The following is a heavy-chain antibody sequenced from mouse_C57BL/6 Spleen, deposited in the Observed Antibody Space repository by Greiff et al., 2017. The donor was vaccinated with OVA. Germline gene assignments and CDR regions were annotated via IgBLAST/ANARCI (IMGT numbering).Heavy chain of an antibody. CDR3: ARGFAY. CDR1: GYSFTGYY. CDR2: INPSTGGT. Sequence: VQLQQSGPELVKPGASVKISCKASGYSFTGYYMNWVKQSPEKSLEWIGEINPSTGGTTYNQKFKAKATLTVDKSSSTAYMQLKSLTSEDSAVYYCARGFAYWGQGTLVTGSA. V-gene: IGHV1-42*01. J-gene: IGHJ3*01.